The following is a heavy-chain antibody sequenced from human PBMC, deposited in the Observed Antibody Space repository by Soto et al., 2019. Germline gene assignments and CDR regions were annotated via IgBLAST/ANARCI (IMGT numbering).Heavy chain of an antibody. V-gene: IGHV2-70*11. D-gene: IGHD1-20*01. Sequence: SGPTLVNPTQTLTLTCTFSGFSLSTSGMCVSWIRQPPGKALEWLARIDWDDDKYYSTSLKTRLTISKDTSKNQVVLTMTNMDPVDTATYYCARISPYNWNHHLDYWGQGTLVTVSS. CDR1: GFSLSTSGMC. CDR3: ARISPYNWNHHLDY. J-gene: IGHJ4*02. CDR2: IDWDDDK.